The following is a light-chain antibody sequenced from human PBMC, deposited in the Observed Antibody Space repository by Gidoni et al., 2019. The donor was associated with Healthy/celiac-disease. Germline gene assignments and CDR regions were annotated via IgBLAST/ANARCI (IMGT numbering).Light chain of an antibody. CDR3: LQDYNYPLT. CDR1: QGIRND. J-gene: IGKJ4*02. Sequence: AIQLTQSPSSLSASVGDRVTITCRASQGIRNDLGWYQQKPGKAPKLLIYAASSLQSGVPSRFSGSGSGTDFTLTISSLQPEDFATYYCLQDYNYPLTFGGXTKVEIK. CDR2: AAS. V-gene: IGKV1-6*01.